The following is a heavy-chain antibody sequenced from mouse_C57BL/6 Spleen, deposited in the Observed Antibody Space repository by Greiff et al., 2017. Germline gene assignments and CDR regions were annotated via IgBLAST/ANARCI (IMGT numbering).Heavy chain of an antibody. D-gene: IGHD1-1*01. CDR1: GYTFTSYW. J-gene: IGHJ2*01. Sequence: VQLQQPGAELVKPGASVKLSCKASGYTFTSYWMHWVKLRPGQGLEWIGMIHPNSGSTNYNEKFKSKATLTVDKSSSTAYMQLSSLTSEDSAVYYCARITTVVATSDYWGQGTTLTVSS. CDR3: ARITTVVATSDY. V-gene: IGHV1-64*01. CDR2: IHPNSGST.